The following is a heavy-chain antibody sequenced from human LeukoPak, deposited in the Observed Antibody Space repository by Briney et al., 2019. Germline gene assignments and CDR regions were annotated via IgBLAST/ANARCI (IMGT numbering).Heavy chain of an antibody. D-gene: IGHD3-22*01. CDR3: ARAYDSSKGDY. CDR2: ISSSSSYI. J-gene: IGHJ4*02. CDR1: GFSFSSHA. Sequence: PGGSLRLSCAASGFSFSSHAMSWVRQAPGKGLEWVSSISSSSSYIYYADSVKGRFTISRDNAKNSLYLQMNSLRAEDTAVYYCARAYDSSKGDYWGQGTLVTVSS. V-gene: IGHV3-21*01.